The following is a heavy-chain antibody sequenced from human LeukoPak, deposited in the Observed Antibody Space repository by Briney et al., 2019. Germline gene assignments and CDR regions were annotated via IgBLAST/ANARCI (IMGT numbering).Heavy chain of an antibody. CDR1: GGSFSGYY. J-gene: IGHJ4*02. D-gene: IGHD5-18*01. CDR2: TNHSGST. CDR3: ARSRVYSYGYGSALGY. V-gene: IGHV4-34*01. Sequence: PSETLSLTCAVYGGSFSGYYWSWIRQPPGKGLEWIGETNHSGSTNYNPSLKSRVAISVDTSKNQFSLKLSSVTAADTAVYYCARSRVYSYGYGSALGYWGQGTLVTVSS.